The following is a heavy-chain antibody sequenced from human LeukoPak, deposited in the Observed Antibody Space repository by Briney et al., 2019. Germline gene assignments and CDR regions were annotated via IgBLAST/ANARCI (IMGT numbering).Heavy chain of an antibody. D-gene: IGHD2-2*02. CDR3: ARLSLYCSSTSCYNGWFDP. CDR1: GGSISSGGYY. CDR2: IYYSGST. J-gene: IGHJ5*02. V-gene: IGHV4-31*03. Sequence: SETLSLTCTVSGGSISSGGYYLSWSRQHPGKGLEWIEYIYYSGSTYYNPSLKSRVTISVDTSKNQFSLKLSSVTAADTAVYYCARLSLYCSSTSCYNGWFDPWGQGTLVTVSS.